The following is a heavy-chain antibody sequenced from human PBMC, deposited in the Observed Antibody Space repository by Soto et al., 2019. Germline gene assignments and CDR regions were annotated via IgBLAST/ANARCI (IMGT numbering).Heavy chain of an antibody. Sequence: QITLNESGPTVVRPTENLTLTCRFSGFSLTTSGVGVGWIRQSPGKAPEWLALIYWDDDKRYSESLKSRLTITKDTSKNQVVLTVSDLDPTDTATYYCAHRVLRTVFGLVTTTAIYFDFWGQGTPVAVSS. CDR3: AHRVLRTVFGLVTTTAIYFDF. CDR1: GFSLTTSGVG. V-gene: IGHV2-5*02. J-gene: IGHJ4*02. CDR2: IYWDDDK. D-gene: IGHD3-3*01.